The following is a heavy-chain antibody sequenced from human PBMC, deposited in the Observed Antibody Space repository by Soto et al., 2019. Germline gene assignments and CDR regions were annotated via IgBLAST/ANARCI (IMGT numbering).Heavy chain of an antibody. Sequence: ASVKVSCKASGYTFTSYGISWVRQAPGQGLEWMGWISAYNGNTNYAQKLQGRVTMTTDTSTSTAYMELRSLRSDDTAVYYCARSPSPGDSSGYSGYWGQGTLVTVSS. V-gene: IGHV1-18*01. J-gene: IGHJ4*02. CDR2: ISAYNGNT. CDR3: ARSPSPGDSSGYSGY. CDR1: GYTFTSYG. D-gene: IGHD3-22*01.